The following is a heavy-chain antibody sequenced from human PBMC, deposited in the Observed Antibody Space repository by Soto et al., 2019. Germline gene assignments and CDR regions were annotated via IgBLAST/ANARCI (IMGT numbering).Heavy chain of an antibody. J-gene: IGHJ6*03. CDR2: ISGSGGST. CDR3: AKYGYQLLYPDYMDV. Sequence: EVQLLESGGGLVQPGGSLRLSCAASGFTFSSYGMSWVRQAPGKGLEWVSAISGSGGSTYYADSVKGRFTISRDNSKNPLDLQMNSVRAEDTAVYYCAKYGYQLLYPDYMDVWGKGTTVTVSS. CDR1: GFTFSSYG. V-gene: IGHV3-23*01. D-gene: IGHD2-2*02.